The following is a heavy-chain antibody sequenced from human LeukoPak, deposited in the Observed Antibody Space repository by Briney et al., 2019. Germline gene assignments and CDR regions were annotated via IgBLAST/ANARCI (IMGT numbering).Heavy chain of an antibody. Sequence: AGGSLRLSCAASGFTFSSYSMTWVRQAPGKGPEWVSSISSSSSYIYYADSVKGRFTISRDNAKNSLYLQMNSLRAEDTAVYYCARVRGYCSGGSCYSATSGAFDVWGQGTMVTVSS. V-gene: IGHV3-21*01. CDR2: ISSSSSYI. D-gene: IGHD2-15*01. J-gene: IGHJ3*01. CDR1: GFTFSSYS. CDR3: ARVRGYCSGGSCYSATSGAFDV.